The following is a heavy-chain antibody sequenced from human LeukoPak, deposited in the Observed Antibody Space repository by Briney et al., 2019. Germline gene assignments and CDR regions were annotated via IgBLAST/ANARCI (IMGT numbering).Heavy chain of an antibody. CDR3: AKEPLRWLHRTEYYFDY. CDR2: INPNSGGT. D-gene: IGHD5-12*01. J-gene: IGHJ4*02. Sequence: ASVKVSCKASGYTFTGYYMHWVRQAPGQGLEWMGWINPNSGGTNYAQKFQGRVTMTRDTSISTAYMELSRLRSDDTAVYYCAKEPLRWLHRTEYYFDYWGQGTLVTVSS. CDR1: GYTFTGYY. V-gene: IGHV1-2*02.